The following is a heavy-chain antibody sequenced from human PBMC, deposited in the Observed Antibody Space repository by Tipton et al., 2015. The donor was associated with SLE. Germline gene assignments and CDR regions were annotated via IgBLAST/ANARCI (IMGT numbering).Heavy chain of an antibody. CDR3: ARQEGGDRAGY. V-gene: IGHV4-39*07. CDR2: IYYRGST. Sequence: LRLSCTVSGGSISSSSYYWGWIRQPPGKGLEWIGSIYYRGSTYYNPYVQSRITISEDTYKNQFSQKLSSVTAADTAVYYCARQEGGDRAGYWGQGTLVTVSS. J-gene: IGHJ4*02. D-gene: IGHD4-17*01. CDR1: GGSISSSSYY.